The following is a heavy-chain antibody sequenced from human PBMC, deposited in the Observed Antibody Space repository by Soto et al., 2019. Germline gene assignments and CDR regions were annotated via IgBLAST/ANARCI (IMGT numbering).Heavy chain of an antibody. CDR2: MNPNSGNT. Sequence: QVQLVQSGAEVKKPGASVKVSCKASGYTFTSYDINWVRQATGQGLEWMGWMNPNSGNTGYAQKFQGRVTMTRNTSISTSYMELSSLISDDTALYYCARVEFLLFGELLRWGQGTLVTVSS. J-gene: IGHJ4*02. CDR3: ARVEFLLFGELLR. CDR1: GYTFTSYD. D-gene: IGHD3-10*01. V-gene: IGHV1-8*01.